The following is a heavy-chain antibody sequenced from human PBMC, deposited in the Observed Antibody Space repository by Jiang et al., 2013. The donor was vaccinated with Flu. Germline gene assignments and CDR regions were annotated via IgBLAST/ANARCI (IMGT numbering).Heavy chain of an antibody. V-gene: IGHV4-38-2*02. Sequence: TCSVSGYSINIGYYWGWIDSPQGRGWSGLGVSIIWEXLLXPSLKSRVTMSVDTSTNQFSLKLRSVTAADTAVYYCARAYYYGSGADNWGQGTLVSVSS. D-gene: IGHD3-10*01. CDR3: ARAYYYGSGADN. CDR1: GYSINIGYY. J-gene: IGHJ4*02. CDR2: SIIWEX.